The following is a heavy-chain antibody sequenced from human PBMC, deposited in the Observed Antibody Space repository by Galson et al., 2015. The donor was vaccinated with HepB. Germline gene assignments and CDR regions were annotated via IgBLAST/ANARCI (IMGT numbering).Heavy chain of an antibody. Sequence: QSGAEVKKPGESLRISCKGSGYSFTSYWISWVRQMPGKGLEWMGRIDPSDSYTNYSPSFQGHVTISADKSISTAYLQWSSLKASDTAMYYCARTEVTMVRGVIKSVLVGDDYWGQGTLVTVSS. CDR3: ARTEVTMVRGVIKSVLVGDDY. CDR1: GYSFTSYW. V-gene: IGHV5-10-1*01. D-gene: IGHD3-10*01. CDR2: IDPSDSYT. J-gene: IGHJ4*02.